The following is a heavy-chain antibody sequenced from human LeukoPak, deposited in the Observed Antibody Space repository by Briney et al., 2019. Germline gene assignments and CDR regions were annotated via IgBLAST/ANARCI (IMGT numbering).Heavy chain of an antibody. CDR2: IKQDGSEK. Sequence: GGSLRLSCEASGFTFSSYWMSWVRQAPGKGLEWVANIKQDGSEKYYVDSVKGRFTISRDNAKNSLYLQMNSLRADDTAVYYCAKRGNTISFFDPWGQGTLVTVSS. CDR3: AKRGNTISFFDP. D-gene: IGHD5-24*01. V-gene: IGHV3-7*03. J-gene: IGHJ5*02. CDR1: GFTFSSYW.